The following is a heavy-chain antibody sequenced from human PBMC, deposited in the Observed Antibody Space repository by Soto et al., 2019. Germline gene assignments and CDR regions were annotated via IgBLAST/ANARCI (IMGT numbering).Heavy chain of an antibody. CDR2: ISSSSSYI. CDR1: GFTFSSYS. J-gene: IGHJ5*02. Sequence: GSLRLSCAASGFTFSSYSMNWVRQAPGKGLEWVSSISSSSSYIYYADSVKGRFTISRDNAKNSLYLQMNSLRAEDTAVYYCARARYGDPNWFDPWGQGTLVTVSS. CDR3: ARARYGDPNWFDP. V-gene: IGHV3-21*01. D-gene: IGHD4-17*01.